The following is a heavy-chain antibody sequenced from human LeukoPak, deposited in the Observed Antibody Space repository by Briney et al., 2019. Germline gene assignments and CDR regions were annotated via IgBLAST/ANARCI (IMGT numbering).Heavy chain of an antibody. CDR1: GYTFTGYY. J-gene: IGHJ4*02. Sequence: ASVKVSCKASGYTFTGYYMHWVRQAPGQGLEWMGWINPNSGVTNYAQKFQGRVTMTRDTTISTVYMELSRLRSDDTAVYYCARQGALVKGIDYWGQGTLVTVSS. CDR2: INPNSGVT. D-gene: IGHD6-13*01. V-gene: IGHV1-2*02. CDR3: ARQGALVKGIDY.